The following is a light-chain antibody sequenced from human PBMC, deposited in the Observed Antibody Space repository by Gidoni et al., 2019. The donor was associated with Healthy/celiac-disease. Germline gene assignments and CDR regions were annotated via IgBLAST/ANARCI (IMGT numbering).Light chain of an antibody. V-gene: IGKV3-20*01. Sequence: ETVLTQSPGTLSLSPGERATLSCRASQSVSSSYLAWYQRKPGQAPRLLIYSASSRATGIPDRFSGSGSGTDFTLTISRLEPEDFAVYYCQQYGSSLWTFGQXTKVEIK. J-gene: IGKJ1*01. CDR2: SAS. CDR3: QQYGSSLWT. CDR1: QSVSSSY.